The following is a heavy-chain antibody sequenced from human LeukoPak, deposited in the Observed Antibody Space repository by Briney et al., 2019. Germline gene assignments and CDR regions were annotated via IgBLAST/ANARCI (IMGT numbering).Heavy chain of an antibody. V-gene: IGHV3-21*01. Sequence: GGSLRLSCAASGFTFSSYSMNWVRQAPGKGLEWVSSISSSSSYIYYADSVKGRFTISRDNARNSLYLQMNSLRAEDTAVYYCARKGMIVVVTTDAFDIWGQGTMVTVSS. CDR2: ISSSSSYI. D-gene: IGHD3-22*01. CDR3: ARKGMIVVVTTDAFDI. CDR1: GFTFSSYS. J-gene: IGHJ3*02.